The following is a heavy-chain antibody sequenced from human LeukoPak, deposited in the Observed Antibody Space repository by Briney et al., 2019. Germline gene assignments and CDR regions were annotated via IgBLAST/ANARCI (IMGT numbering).Heavy chain of an antibody. D-gene: IGHD4-11*01. J-gene: IGHJ4*02. CDR3: ASPKKHSDYYFDY. Sequence: GASVKVSCKASGGTFRNYAISWVRQAPGQGLEWMGGIIPLFGRAEYAQRFQGRVTITADESTSTAYLELSILRSEDTAVYYCASPKKHSDYYFDYWGQGTLVTVSS. CDR2: IIPLFGRA. CDR1: GGTFRNYA. V-gene: IGHV1-69*13.